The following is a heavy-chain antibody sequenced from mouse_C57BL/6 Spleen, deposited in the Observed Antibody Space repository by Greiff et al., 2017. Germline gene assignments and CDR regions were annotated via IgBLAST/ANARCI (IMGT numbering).Heavy chain of an antibody. V-gene: IGHV1-4*01. CDR3: ARDDGYYFDY. CDR1: GYTFTSYT. J-gene: IGHJ2*01. D-gene: IGHD2-3*01. Sequence: QVQLQQSGAELARPGASVKMSCKASGYTFTSYTMHWVKQRPGQGLEWIGYINPSSGYTKSNQKFKDKATLTADKSSSTAYMQLSSLTSEDSAVYYCARDDGYYFDYWGQGTTLTVSS. CDR2: INPSSGYT.